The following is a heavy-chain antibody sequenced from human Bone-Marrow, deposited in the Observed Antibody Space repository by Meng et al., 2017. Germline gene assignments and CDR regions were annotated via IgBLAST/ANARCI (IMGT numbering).Heavy chain of an antibody. CDR3: AKRPDFDFVWGVYRPPDGGFDY. D-gene: IGHD3-16*02. Sequence: GESLKISCAASGFTFSVFAMSWVRQAPGKGLEWVSTITGSGGVRYFADSVKGRFTISRDNSNETLYLQMTSLRAEDTAIYYCAKRPDFDFVWGVYRPPDGGFDYWGRGTLVTVSS. V-gene: IGHV3-23*01. CDR1: GFTFSVFA. J-gene: IGHJ4*02. CDR2: ITGSGGVR.